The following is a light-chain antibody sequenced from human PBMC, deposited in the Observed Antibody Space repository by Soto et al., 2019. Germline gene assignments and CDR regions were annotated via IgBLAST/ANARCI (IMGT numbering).Light chain of an antibody. J-gene: IGKJ3*01. CDR3: QQSYLTPLFT. CDR2: AAY. V-gene: IGKV1-39*01. CDR1: QNINNY. Sequence: DIQMTQSPSSLSASVGDRVTITCRTSQNINNYLNWYQQKPGKAPKLLIYAAYILQSGVSSRFSGSGSGTYFILTISSLQPEDFATYYCQQSYLTPLFTFGPGTKVDIK.